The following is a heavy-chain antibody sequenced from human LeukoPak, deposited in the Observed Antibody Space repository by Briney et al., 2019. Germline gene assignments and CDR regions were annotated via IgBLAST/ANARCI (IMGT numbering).Heavy chain of an antibody. Sequence: ASVKVSCKASGGTFSSYAISWVRQAPGQGLEWMGRIIPILGIANYAQKFQGRVTITADKSTSTAYMELSSLRSEDTAVYYCAKSLYDFWSGEITTPNWFDPWGQGTLVTVSS. J-gene: IGHJ5*02. CDR2: IIPILGIA. CDR1: GGTFSSYA. V-gene: IGHV1-69*04. D-gene: IGHD3-3*01. CDR3: AKSLYDFWSGEITTPNWFDP.